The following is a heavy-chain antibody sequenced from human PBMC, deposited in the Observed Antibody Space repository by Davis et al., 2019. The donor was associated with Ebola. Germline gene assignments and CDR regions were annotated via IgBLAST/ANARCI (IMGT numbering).Heavy chain of an antibody. J-gene: IGHJ4*02. Sequence: SLKISCAASGFTFDDYAMHWVRQAPGKGLEWVSGISWNSGSIGYADSVKGRFTISRDNSKNTLYLQMNSLRAEDTAVYYCAKDNQYYYDSSGISFDYWGQGTLVTVSS. CDR2: ISWNSGSI. V-gene: IGHV3-9*01. CDR1: GFTFDDYA. CDR3: AKDNQYYYDSSGISFDY. D-gene: IGHD3-22*01.